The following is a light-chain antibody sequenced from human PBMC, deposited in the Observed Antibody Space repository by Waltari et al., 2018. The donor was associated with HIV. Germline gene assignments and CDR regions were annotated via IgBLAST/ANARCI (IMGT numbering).Light chain of an antibody. J-gene: IGKJ3*01. CDR2: AAS. Sequence: DIQLTQSPSSLSASVGDRVTITCRASQSISNYLNWNQQKPGKAPKLLIYAASSLQSGVPSRFSGSGSGTDFTLTISSLQPEDFATYYCQQSYSTREFTFGPGTKVDIK. V-gene: IGKV1-39*01. CDR3: QQSYSTREFT. CDR1: QSISNY.